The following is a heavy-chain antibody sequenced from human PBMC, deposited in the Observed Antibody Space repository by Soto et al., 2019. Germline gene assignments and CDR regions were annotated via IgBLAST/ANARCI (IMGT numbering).Heavy chain of an antibody. V-gene: IGHV4-31*03. D-gene: IGHD6-19*01. CDR1: GGSISSGGYY. J-gene: IGHJ5*02. CDR2: TYHSGTT. Sequence: QVQLQESGPGLVKPSQTLSLTCTVSGGSISSGGYYCSWIRQHPGKGLEWIEYTYHSGTTCYNPSLKSRVTIAGDTXXTQFSLELPSVTAADTAVYYCARVRVRPRLGWFDPWGQGTLVTVAS. CDR3: ARVRVRPRLGWFDP.